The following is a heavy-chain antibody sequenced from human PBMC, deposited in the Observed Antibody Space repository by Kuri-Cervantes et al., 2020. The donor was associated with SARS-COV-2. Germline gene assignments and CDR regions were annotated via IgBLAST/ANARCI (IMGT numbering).Heavy chain of an antibody. D-gene: IGHD6-6*01. CDR2: ISSSGNYI. CDR3: ARSGIAARYDAFDI. Sequence: GESLKISCATSGFSFSVYSMNWVRLAPGKGLEWVSSISSSGNYIYYADSLKGRFTVSRDNAKSSLYLQMNSLRVEDTAVYYCARSGIAARYDAFDIWGQGTMVTVSS. CDR1: GFSFSVYS. V-gene: IGHV3-21*01. J-gene: IGHJ3*02.